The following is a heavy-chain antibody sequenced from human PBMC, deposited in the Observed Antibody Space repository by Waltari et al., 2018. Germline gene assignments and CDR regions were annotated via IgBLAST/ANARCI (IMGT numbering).Heavy chain of an antibody. CDR3: ARWQQWPVRAFDY. CDR2: ICSGGST. J-gene: IGHJ4*02. Sequence: EVQLVESGGGLIQPGGSLRLSCAASGFIVSSNYMSWVRQVPGRGLGWVFLICSGGSTYYADSVKGRFTMSRDNSKNTLYLQMDSLSVEDTAVYYCARWQQWPVRAFDYWGQGTLVTVSS. CDR1: GFIVSSNY. D-gene: IGHD6-19*01. V-gene: IGHV3-53*01.